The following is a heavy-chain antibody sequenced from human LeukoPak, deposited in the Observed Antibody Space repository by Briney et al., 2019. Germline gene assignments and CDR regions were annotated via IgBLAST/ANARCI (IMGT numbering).Heavy chain of an antibody. J-gene: IGHJ2*01. CDR1: GFTVSSNY. CDR2: IYGGGST. CDR3: AREGKEPGSGYFDL. D-gene: IGHD2-15*01. V-gene: IGHV3-66*01. Sequence: AGGSLRLSCAASGFTVSSNYMSWVRQAPGKGLEGVSVIYGGGSTFHADSVQGRFAISRDNSKNMLYLHMNTLRVEDTAVYYCAREGKEPGSGYFDLWGRGTVVTVSS.